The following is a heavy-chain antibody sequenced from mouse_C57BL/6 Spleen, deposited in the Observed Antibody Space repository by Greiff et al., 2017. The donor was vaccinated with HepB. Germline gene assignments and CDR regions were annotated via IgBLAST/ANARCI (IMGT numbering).Heavy chain of an antibody. CDR1: GFSLTSYA. J-gene: IGHJ4*01. D-gene: IGHD1-1*01. CDR2: IWTGGGT. Sequence: VKLQESGPGLVAPSQSLSITCTVSGFSLTSYAISWVRQPPGKGLEWLGVIWTGGGTNYNSALKSRLSISKDNSKSQVFLKMNSLQTDDTARYYCARIGTTVVEDYAMDYWGQGTSVTVSS. CDR3: ARIGTTVVEDYAMDY. V-gene: IGHV2-9-1*01.